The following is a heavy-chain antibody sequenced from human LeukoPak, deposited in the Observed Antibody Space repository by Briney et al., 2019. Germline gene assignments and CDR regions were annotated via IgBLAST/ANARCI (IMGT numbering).Heavy chain of an antibody. V-gene: IGHV1-69*04. Sequence: GASVKVSCKASGGTFSSYAISWVRQAPGQGLEWMGRIIPILGIANYAQKFQGRVTITTDESTSTAYMELSSLRSEDTAVYYCARDRWNPAEGVPAAIGRDAFDIWGQGTMVTVSS. J-gene: IGHJ3*02. CDR2: IIPILGIA. CDR1: GGTFSSYA. D-gene: IGHD2-2*01. CDR3: ARDRWNPAEGVPAAIGRDAFDI.